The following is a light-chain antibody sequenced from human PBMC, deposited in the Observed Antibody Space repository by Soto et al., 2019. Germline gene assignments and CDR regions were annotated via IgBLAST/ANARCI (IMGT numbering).Light chain of an antibody. CDR1: TSNIANNY. CDR3: SSYAGSNTLL. J-gene: IGLJ2*01. Sequence: QSVLTQPPSVSAAPGQKVTISCSGSTSNIANNYISWYQLLPGTAPKLLIYDNNKRPSGIPDRFSGSKSGTSATLGITGLQTGDEADYYCSSYAGSNTLLFGGGTKVTVL. V-gene: IGLV1-51*01. CDR2: DNN.